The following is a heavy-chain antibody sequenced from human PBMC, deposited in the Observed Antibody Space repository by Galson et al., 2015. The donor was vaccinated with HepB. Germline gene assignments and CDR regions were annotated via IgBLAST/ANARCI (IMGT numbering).Heavy chain of an antibody. CDR3: ARRNDYGDY. CDR1: GYTFTSYG. D-gene: IGHD1-14*01. Sequence: VKVSCKASGYTFTSYGISWVRQAPGQGLEWMGWISTYNADRNYAQKLQGRVAMTADRSTSTAYMELRSLTYDDTAVYYCARRNDYGDYWGQGTLITVSS. CDR2: ISTYNADR. V-gene: IGHV1-18*01. J-gene: IGHJ4*02.